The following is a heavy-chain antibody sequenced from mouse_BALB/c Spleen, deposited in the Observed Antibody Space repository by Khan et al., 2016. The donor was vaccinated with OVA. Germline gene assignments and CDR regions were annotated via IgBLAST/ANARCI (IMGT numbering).Heavy chain of an antibody. CDR3: AKGVWSYYYTLDY. CDR2: IWGGGST. V-gene: IGHV2-6-5*01. J-gene: IGHJ4*01. CDR1: GFSLRDYG. Sequence: VELVESGPGLVAPSQNLSITCTVSGFSLRDYGVSWIRQPPGKGLEWLGVIWGGGSTYYNSALKSRLSISKDNSKSQVFLKMSSLQSDDTAMFYCAKGVWSYYYTLDYWGQGTSVTVSS.